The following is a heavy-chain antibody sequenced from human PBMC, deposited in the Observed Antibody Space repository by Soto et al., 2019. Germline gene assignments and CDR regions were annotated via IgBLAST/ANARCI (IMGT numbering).Heavy chain of an antibody. CDR1: GFTFSSYS. CDR2: ISSSSSYI. D-gene: IGHD6-19*01. CDR3: ARVGYGSGWLVDY. Sequence: EVQLVESGGGLVKPGGSLRLSCAASGFTFSSYSMNWVRQAPGKGLAWVSSISSSSSYIYYADSVKGRFTISSDNAKNSLYLQMNSLRAEDTAVYYCARVGYGSGWLVDYCGQGTLVTVSS. J-gene: IGHJ4*02. V-gene: IGHV3-21*01.